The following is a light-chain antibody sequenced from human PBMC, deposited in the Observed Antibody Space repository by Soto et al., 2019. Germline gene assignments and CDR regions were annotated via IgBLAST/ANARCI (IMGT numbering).Light chain of an antibody. CDR1: SSNIGAGYD. J-gene: IGLJ3*02. V-gene: IGLV1-40*01. CDR3: QSYDSSLSGWV. Sequence: QSVLTQPPSVSRAPGQRVTISCTGSSSNIGAGYDVHWYQQLPGTAPKLLIYGNSNRPSGVPDRFSVSKSGTSASLAITGLQAEDEADSYCQSYDSSLSGWVFGGGTKLTVL. CDR2: GNS.